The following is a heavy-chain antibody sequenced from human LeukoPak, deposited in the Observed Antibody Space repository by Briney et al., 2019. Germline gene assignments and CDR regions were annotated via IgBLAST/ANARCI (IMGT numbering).Heavy chain of an antibody. D-gene: IGHD1-1*01. V-gene: IGHV1-46*01. J-gene: IGHJ4*02. CDR1: GYTFTSYH. CDR2: INPGGGAT. CDR3: ARGTTNDY. Sequence: ASVKVSCKASGYTFTSYHIHWVRQAPGQGLEWMGIINPGGGATSYAQKFQGRVTMTRDTSTSTVYMELSSLRSEDMAVYYCARGTTNDYWGQGTLVTVSS.